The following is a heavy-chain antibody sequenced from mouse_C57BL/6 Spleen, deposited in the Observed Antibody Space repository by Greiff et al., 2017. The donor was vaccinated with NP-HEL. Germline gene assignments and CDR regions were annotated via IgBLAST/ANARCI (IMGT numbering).Heavy chain of an antibody. Sequence: QVHVKQPGAELVMPGASVKLSCKASGYTFTSYWMHWVKQRPGQGLEWIGEIDPSDSYTNYNQKFKGKSTLTVDKSSSTAYMQLSSLTSEDSAVYYCARGDWETYWGQGTLVTVSA. J-gene: IGHJ3*01. CDR2: IDPSDSYT. D-gene: IGHD4-1*01. V-gene: IGHV1-69*01. CDR3: ARGDWETY. CDR1: GYTFTSYW.